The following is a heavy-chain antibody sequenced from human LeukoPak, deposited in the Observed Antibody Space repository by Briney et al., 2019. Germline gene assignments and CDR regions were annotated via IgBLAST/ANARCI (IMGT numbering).Heavy chain of an antibody. CDR1: GFTFSSYA. Sequence: GGSLRLSCAASGFTFSSYAMSWVRQAPGKGLEWVSAISGSGGSTYYADSVKGRFTISRDNSKNTLYLQMNSLRAEDTAVYYCAKFHVTYDFWSGYYDYWGQGTLVTVSS. CDR2: ISGSGGST. D-gene: IGHD3-3*01. CDR3: AKFHVTYDFWSGYYDY. V-gene: IGHV3-23*01. J-gene: IGHJ4*02.